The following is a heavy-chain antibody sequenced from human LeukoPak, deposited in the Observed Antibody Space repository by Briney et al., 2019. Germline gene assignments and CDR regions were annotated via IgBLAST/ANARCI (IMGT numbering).Heavy chain of an antibody. CDR3: ARADDILGGFDY. CDR2: IYYSGST. CDR1: GGSISSGDYY. Sequence: PSETLSLTCTVSGGSISSGDYYWSWIRQPPGKGLGWIGYIYYSGSTYYNPSLKSRVTISVDTSKNQFSLKLSSVTAADTAVYYCARADDILGGFDYWGQGTLVTVSS. D-gene: IGHD3-9*01. V-gene: IGHV4-30-4*01. J-gene: IGHJ4*02.